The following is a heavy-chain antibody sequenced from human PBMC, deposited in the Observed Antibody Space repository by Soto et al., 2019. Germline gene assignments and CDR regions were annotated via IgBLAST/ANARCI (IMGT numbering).Heavy chain of an antibody. Sequence: GESRKISCKGSGGSFTSYWIGWVRQMPGKDLEWMGIINPGDSDTRYSPSFQGQVTISADKSISTAYLQWSSLKASDTAMYYCARRGSLYCTKWGGDTAHKCYRLDGRGQRTTVPVSS. V-gene: IGHV5-51*01. CDR1: GGSFTSYW. CDR3: ARRGSLYCTKWGGDTAHKCYRLDG. J-gene: IGHJ6*02. CDR2: INPGDSDT. D-gene: IGHD2-8*01.